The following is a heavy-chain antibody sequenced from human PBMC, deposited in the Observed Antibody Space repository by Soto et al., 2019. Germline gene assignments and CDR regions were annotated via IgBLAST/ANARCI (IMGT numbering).Heavy chain of an antibody. D-gene: IGHD3-9*01. CDR3: AKDGVLRYFDWLQADYYYYYYMDV. V-gene: IGHV3-30*18. Sequence: PGGSMRLSCAASGFTFSSYGMHWVRQAPGKGLEWVAVISYDGSNKYYADSVKGRFTISRDNSKNTLYLQMNSLRAEDTAVYYCAKDGVLRYFDWLQADYYYYYYMDVWGKGTTVTVSS. CDR1: GFTFSSYG. CDR2: ISYDGSNK. J-gene: IGHJ6*03.